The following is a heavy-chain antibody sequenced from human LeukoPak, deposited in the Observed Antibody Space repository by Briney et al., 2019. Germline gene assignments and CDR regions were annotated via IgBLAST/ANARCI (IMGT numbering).Heavy chain of an antibody. J-gene: IGHJ5*02. CDR3: ARDLETMVRGVIMINWFDP. CDR2: IIPIFGTA. D-gene: IGHD3-10*01. Sequence: ASVKVSCKASGGTFSSYAISWVRQAPGQGLEWMGGIIPIFGTANYAQKFQGRVTITADESTSTAYMELSSLRSEDTAVYYCARDLETMVRGVIMINWFDPWGQGTLVTVSS. CDR1: GGTFSSYA. V-gene: IGHV1-69*13.